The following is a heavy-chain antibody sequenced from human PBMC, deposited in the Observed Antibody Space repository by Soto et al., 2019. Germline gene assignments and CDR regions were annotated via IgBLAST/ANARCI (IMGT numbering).Heavy chain of an antibody. J-gene: IGHJ3*02. D-gene: IGHD3-3*01. CDR3: ARALYFGVVARPGAFDI. V-gene: IGHV4-38-2*01. Sequence: SETLSLTCAVSGYSISSGYYWGCIRQPPGKGLEWIGSIYHSVSTYYNPSLKSRVTISVDTSKNQFSLKLSSVTAADTAVYYCARALYFGVVARPGAFDIWGQGTMVTVSS. CDR1: GYSISSGYY. CDR2: IYHSVST.